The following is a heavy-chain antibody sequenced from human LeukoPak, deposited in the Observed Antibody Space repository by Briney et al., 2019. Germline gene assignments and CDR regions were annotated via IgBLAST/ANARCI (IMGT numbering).Heavy chain of an antibody. V-gene: IGHV3-7*01. Sequence: ETLSLTCTVSGGSISSYYWGWIRQPPGKGLEWVANIKQDGSEKYYVDSVKGRFTISRDNAKNSLYLQMNSLRAEDTAVYYCARDAYSGYETDYWGQGTLVTVSS. CDR2: IKQDGSEK. D-gene: IGHD5-12*01. J-gene: IGHJ4*02. CDR1: GGSISSYY. CDR3: ARDAYSGYETDY.